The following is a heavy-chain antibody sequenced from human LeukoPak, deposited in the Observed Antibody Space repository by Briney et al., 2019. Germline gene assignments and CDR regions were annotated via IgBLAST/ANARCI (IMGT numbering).Heavy chain of an antibody. CDR1: GYTFTHYG. D-gene: IGHD2-21*02. J-gene: IGHJ4*02. V-gene: IGHV1-18*01. CDR2: ISVYNGNT. CDR3: ARDCGGDCYLSI. Sequence: ASVKVSCKASGYTFTHYGISWVRQAPGQGLECMGWISVYNGNTDYAQNLQGRVTMTTDTSASTAYMELRSLKSDDTAVYYCARDCGGDCYLSIWGQGTLVTVSS.